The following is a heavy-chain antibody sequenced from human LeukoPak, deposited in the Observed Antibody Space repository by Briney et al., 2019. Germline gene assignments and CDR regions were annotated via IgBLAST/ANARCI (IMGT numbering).Heavy chain of an antibody. Sequence: GGSLRLSCAASGFTFDDYGMSWVRQAPGKGLEWVSGINWNGGSTGYADSVKGRFTISRDNAKNSLYLQMNSLRAEDTALYYCARDRYYGSGSHFLSYMGVWGKGTTVTVSS. J-gene: IGHJ6*03. D-gene: IGHD3-10*01. CDR2: INWNGGST. CDR3: ARDRYYGSGSHFLSYMGV. V-gene: IGHV3-20*04. CDR1: GFTFDDYG.